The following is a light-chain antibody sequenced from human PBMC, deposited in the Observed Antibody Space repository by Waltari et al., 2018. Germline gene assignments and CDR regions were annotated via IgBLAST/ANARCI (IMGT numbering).Light chain of an antibody. CDR1: ASNIGNNL. Sequence: QSVLTQPPSASGTPGQRVTISCSGRASNIGNNLVNWYQQLPGKARKLILYRSDQRPSGVPARCSGAKSGTSGSLAISGLQSEDEADYYCAAWDDSLNGHWVFGGGTKVTVL. CDR2: RSD. CDR3: AAWDDSLNGHWV. J-gene: IGLJ3*02. V-gene: IGLV1-44*01.